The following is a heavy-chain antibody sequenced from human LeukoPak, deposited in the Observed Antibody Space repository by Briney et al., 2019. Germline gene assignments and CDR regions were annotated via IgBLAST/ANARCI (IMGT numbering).Heavy chain of an antibody. J-gene: IGHJ6*03. CDR2: MNPNSGNT. CDR3: ARGGYSSGWVNYYYMDV. D-gene: IGHD6-19*01. CDR1: GYTFTSYG. Sequence: APVKVSCKASGYTFTSYGISWVRQAPGQGLEWMGWMNPNSGNTGYAQKFQGRVTITRNTSISTAYMELSSLRSEDTAVYYCARGGYSSGWVNYYYMDVWGKGTTVTVSS. V-gene: IGHV1-8*03.